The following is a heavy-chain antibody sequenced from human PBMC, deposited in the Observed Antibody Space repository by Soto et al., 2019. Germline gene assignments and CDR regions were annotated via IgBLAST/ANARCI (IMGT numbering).Heavy chain of an antibody. Sequence: SETLSLTCAVSGGSISSGGYSWSWIRQPPGKGLEWIGYIYHSGSTYYNPSLKSRVTISVDRSKNQFSLKLSSVTAADTAVYYCAREGRTGNFDYWGQGTLVTVSS. D-gene: IGHD7-27*01. CDR2: IYHSGST. V-gene: IGHV4-30-2*01. J-gene: IGHJ4*02. CDR1: GGSISSGGYS. CDR3: AREGRTGNFDY.